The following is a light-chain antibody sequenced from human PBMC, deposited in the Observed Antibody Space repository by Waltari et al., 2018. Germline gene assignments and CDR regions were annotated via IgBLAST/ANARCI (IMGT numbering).Light chain of an antibody. CDR1: SSNIGNNY. CDR3: GTWDSSLSGAV. J-gene: IGLJ7*01. CDR2: ENT. Sequence: QSVLTQPPSVSVAPGQRVTISCSGGSSNIGNNYVSWYRQFPGTAPKLLIYENTERPSGIPGRFAGSKAGTSATLDITGRQAGDEADYYCGTWDSSLSGAVFGGGTHLTVL. V-gene: IGLV1-51*02.